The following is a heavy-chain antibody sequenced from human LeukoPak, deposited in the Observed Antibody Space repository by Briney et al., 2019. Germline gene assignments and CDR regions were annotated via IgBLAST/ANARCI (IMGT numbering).Heavy chain of an antibody. D-gene: IGHD2-21*01. CDR1: GGSISSTNW. V-gene: IGHV4-4*02. CDR3: ARAPDGVIEYFQH. Sequence: PSETLSLTCAVSGGSISSTNWWSWVRQPPGKGLEWIGEIYHSGSSKYNPSLKSRVTISVDKSKNQLSLKMSSVTAAGTAVYYCARAPDGVIEYFQHWGQGTLVTVSP. CDR2: IYHSGSS. J-gene: IGHJ1*01.